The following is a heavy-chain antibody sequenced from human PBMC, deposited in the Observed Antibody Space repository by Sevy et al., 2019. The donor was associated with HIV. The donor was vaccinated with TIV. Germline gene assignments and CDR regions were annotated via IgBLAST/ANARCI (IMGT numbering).Heavy chain of an antibody. D-gene: IGHD6-19*01. J-gene: IGHJ4*02. V-gene: IGHV1-69*13. CDR1: GGTFSTYG. Sequence: ASVKVSCKASGGTFSTYGISWVRQAPGQGLEWLGGIIPILGTTNYAQKFQGRVTITADEFTKTAYMELSSLGSEDTAVYYCARGGSNGWYYFDYWGQETLVTVSS. CDR3: ARGGSNGWYYFDY. CDR2: IIPILGTT.